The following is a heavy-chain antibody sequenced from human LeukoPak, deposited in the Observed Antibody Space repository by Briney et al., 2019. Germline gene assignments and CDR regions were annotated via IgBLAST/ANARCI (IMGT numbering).Heavy chain of an antibody. D-gene: IGHD1-7*01. CDR2: IYYSGST. V-gene: IGHV4-38-2*02. J-gene: IGHJ4*02. CDR1: GYSISSGYY. CDR3: ARVFWNWSYYFDY. Sequence: SETLSLTCTVSGYSISSGYYWGWIRQPPGKGLEWIGSIYYSGSTYYNPSLKSRVTISVDTSKNQFSLKLSSVTAADTAVYYCARVFWNWSYYFDYWGQGTLVTVSS.